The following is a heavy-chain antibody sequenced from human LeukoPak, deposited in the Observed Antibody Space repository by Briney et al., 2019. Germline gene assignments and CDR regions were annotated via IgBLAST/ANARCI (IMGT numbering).Heavy chain of an antibody. CDR2: IYTSGST. CDR3: ARDYAATIFGVVTTPETNWFDP. CDR1: GGSISSYY. J-gene: IGHJ5*02. D-gene: IGHD3-3*01. V-gene: IGHV4-4*07. Sequence: SETLSLTCTVSGGSISSYYWSWIRQPAGKGLEWIGRIYTSGSTNYNPSLKSRVTMSVDTSKNQFSLKLSSVTAADTAVYYCARDYAATIFGVVTTPETNWFDPWGQGTLVTDSS.